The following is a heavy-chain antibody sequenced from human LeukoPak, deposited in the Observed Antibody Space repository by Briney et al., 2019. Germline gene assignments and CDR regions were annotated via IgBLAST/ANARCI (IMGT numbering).Heavy chain of an antibody. J-gene: IGHJ6*03. CDR1: GYDFTGSY. Sequence: ASVKVSCKASGYDFTGSYMHWVRQAPGQGLEWMGWINPNSGDTKYAQKFQGRVTMTTDKSINTVYMELNRLTSDDTAVYFCARGPNHYYYIDIWGKGTTVTVSS. V-gene: IGHV1-2*02. CDR2: INPNSGDT. D-gene: IGHD2-8*01. CDR3: ARGPNHYYYIDI.